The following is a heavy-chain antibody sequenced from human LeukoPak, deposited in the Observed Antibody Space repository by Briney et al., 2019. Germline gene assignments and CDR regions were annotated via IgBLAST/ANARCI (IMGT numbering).Heavy chain of an antibody. J-gene: IGHJ4*02. V-gene: IGHV3-30*18. CDR2: ISYDGSNK. CDR3: AKDGGPGYSSSWYGFDY. CDR1: GFTFSSYG. D-gene: IGHD6-13*01. Sequence: PGRSLRLSCAASGFTFSSYGMHWVRQAPGKGQEWVAVISYDGSNKYYADSVKGRFTISRDNSKNTLYLQMNSLRAEDTAVYYCAKDGGPGYSSSWYGFDYWGQGTLVTVSS.